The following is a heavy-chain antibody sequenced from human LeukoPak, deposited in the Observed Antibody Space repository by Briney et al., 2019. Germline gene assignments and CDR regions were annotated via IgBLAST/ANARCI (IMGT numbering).Heavy chain of an antibody. J-gene: IGHJ5*02. Sequence: SETLSLTCTVSGGSISSYYWSWIRQPPGKGLEWIGYIYHSGSTYYNPSLKGRVTISVDRSKNQFSLKLSSVTAADTAVYYCARDAKYSSGWYNWFDPWGQGTLVTVSS. V-gene: IGHV4-59*12. D-gene: IGHD6-19*01. CDR1: GGSISSYY. CDR2: IYHSGST. CDR3: ARDAKYSSGWYNWFDP.